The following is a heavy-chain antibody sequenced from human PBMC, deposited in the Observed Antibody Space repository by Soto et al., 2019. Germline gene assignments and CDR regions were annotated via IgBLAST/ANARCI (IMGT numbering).Heavy chain of an antibody. Sequence: EVQLVESGGGLVQPGRSLRVSCAASGFTFDDYAMHWVRQVPGKGLQWVSGLSWNGVTIGYAASVKGRFTISRDNAKKSLYLQMNGVRPDDTALYYCAASRAYDSSDYSGFHYGMDVWGLGTTVTVS. CDR2: LSWNGVTI. J-gene: IGHJ6*02. CDR1: GFTFDDYA. D-gene: IGHD3-22*01. CDR3: AASRAYDSSDYSGFHYGMDV. V-gene: IGHV3-9*01.